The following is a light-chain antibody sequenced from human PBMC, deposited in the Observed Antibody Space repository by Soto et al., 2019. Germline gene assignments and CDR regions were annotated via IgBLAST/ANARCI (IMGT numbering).Light chain of an antibody. CDR3: QQTYSTPPWT. CDR2: DAS. CDR1: QGIGTY. V-gene: IGKV1-39*01. J-gene: IGKJ1*01. Sequence: DIHLTQSPSSLSASVGDRVTISCRATQGIGTYLTWYQQKPGRAPNLLIYDASTLQTGAPSRFSGRGSATDVSPTISSRQPEDVGAYFCQQTYSTPPWTFGEGTRVEI.